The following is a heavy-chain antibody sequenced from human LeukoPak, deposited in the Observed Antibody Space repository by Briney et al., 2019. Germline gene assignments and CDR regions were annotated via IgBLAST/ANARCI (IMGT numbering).Heavy chain of an antibody. CDR3: ARVGYYYGSGSYYNVRWFDP. CDR2: IYTSGST. CDR1: GGSISSGSYY. J-gene: IGHJ5*02. V-gene: IGHV4-61*02. Sequence: SETLSLTCTVSGGSISSGSYYWSWIRQPAGKGLEWIGRIYTSGSTNYNPSLKSRVTISVDTSKNQFSLKLSSVTAADTAVYYCARVGYYYGSGSYYNVRWFDPWGQGTLVTVSS. D-gene: IGHD3-10*01.